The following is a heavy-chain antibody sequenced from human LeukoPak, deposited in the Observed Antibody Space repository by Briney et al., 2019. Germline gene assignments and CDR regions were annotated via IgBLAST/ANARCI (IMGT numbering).Heavy chain of an antibody. J-gene: IGHJ3*02. Sequence: ASVKVSCKTSGYTFTSYDINWVRQATGQGLEWMGWMNPNSGNTGYAQKFQGRVTITRNTSISTAYMDLSSLRSEDTAVYYCARRFGELLSHAFDIWGEGTMVTVSS. D-gene: IGHD3-10*01. CDR1: GYTFTSYD. CDR2: MNPNSGNT. V-gene: IGHV1-8*03. CDR3: ARRFGELLSHAFDI.